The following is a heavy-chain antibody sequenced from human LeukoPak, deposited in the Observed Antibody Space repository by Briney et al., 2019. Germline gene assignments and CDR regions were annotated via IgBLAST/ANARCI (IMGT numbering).Heavy chain of an antibody. CDR2: INPSGGST. Sequence: GASVKVSCKASGYTFTSYYMHWVRQAPGQGLEWMGIINPSGGSTSYAQKFQGRVTMTRDMSTSTVYMELSSLRSDDTAVYYCARGGKIMITMVRGVLASRDAFDIWGQGTMVTVSS. D-gene: IGHD3-10*01. V-gene: IGHV1-46*01. J-gene: IGHJ3*02. CDR3: ARGGKIMITMVRGVLASRDAFDI. CDR1: GYTFTSYY.